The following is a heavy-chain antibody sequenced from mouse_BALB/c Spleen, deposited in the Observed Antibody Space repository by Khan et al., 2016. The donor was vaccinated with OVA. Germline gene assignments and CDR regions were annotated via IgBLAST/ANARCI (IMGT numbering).Heavy chain of an antibody. J-gene: IGHJ1*01. Sequence: EVELVESGGGLVKPGGSLKLSCAASGFTFSSYAMSWVRQTPEKRLEWVATISSGDTYTYYPDSVKGRFTISRDTAKNTPYLQMSSLRSEDTAMYYCARPPITTVVATSYWFFDVWGAGTTVTVST. CDR3: ARPPITTVVATSYWFFDV. V-gene: IGHV5-9-3*01. CDR1: GFTFSSYA. D-gene: IGHD1-1*01. CDR2: ISSGDTYT.